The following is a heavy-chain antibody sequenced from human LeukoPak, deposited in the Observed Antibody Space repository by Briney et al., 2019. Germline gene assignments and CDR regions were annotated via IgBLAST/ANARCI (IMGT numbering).Heavy chain of an antibody. J-gene: IGHJ4*02. D-gene: IGHD6-13*01. CDR2: IKSKTDGGTT. CDR1: GFTFSNAW. V-gene: IGHV3-15*01. CDR3: TTDPPYSGSWPVY. Sequence: PGGSLRLSCAASGFTFSNAWMSWVRQAPGKGLEWVGRIKSKTDGGTTDYAAPVKGRFTISRDDSKNTLYLQMNSLKTEDTAVYYCTTDPPYSGSWPVYWGQGTLVTVSS.